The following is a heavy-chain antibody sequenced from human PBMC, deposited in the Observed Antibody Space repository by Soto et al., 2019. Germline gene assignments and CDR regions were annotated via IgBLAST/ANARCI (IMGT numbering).Heavy chain of an antibody. J-gene: IGHJ6*02. D-gene: IGHD6-6*01. V-gene: IGHV3-33*01. CDR1: VVTFSSYG. CDR3: ARDQYSSSSGYYYYGMDV. Sequence: LXLACAASVVTFSSYGMHWVRQAPVKGLEWVAVIWYDGSNKYYADPVKGRFTISRDNSKNTLYLQMNSLRAEDTAVYYCARDQYSSSSGYYYYGMDVWGQGTTVTVSS. CDR2: IWYDGSNK.